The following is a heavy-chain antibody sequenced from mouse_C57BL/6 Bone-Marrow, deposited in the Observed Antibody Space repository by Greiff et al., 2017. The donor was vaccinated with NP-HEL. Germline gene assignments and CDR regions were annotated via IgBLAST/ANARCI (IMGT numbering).Heavy chain of an antibody. CDR3: TRKGRSYRDAMDY. CDR2: ISSGGDYI. CDR1: GFTFSSYA. V-gene: IGHV5-9-1*02. J-gene: IGHJ4*01. D-gene: IGHD2-14*01. Sequence: EVMLVESGEGLVKPGGSLKLSCAASGFTFSSYAMSWVRQTPEKRLEWVAYISSGGDYIYYAATVKGRFTISRDNARNPLYLQISSLKEEDTAMYYCTRKGRSYRDAMDYWGQGTSVTVSS.